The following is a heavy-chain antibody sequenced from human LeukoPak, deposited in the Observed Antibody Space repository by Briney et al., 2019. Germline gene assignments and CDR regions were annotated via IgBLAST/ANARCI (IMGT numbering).Heavy chain of an antibody. CDR2: IIPIFGTP. V-gene: IGHV1-69*13. Sequence: SVKVSCKASGGTFSSSAITWVRQAPGQGLEWMGGIIPIFGTPNYAQKFQGRVTITADESTSTAYMELSSLRSEDTAVYYCARAGYYGSGRGFDYWGQGTLVTVSS. J-gene: IGHJ4*02. D-gene: IGHD3-10*01. CDR3: ARAGYYGSGRGFDY. CDR1: GGTFSSSA.